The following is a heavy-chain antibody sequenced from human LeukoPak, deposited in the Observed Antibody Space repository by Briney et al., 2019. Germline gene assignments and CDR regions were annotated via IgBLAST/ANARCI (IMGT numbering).Heavy chain of an antibody. CDR1: GFTFSSYS. D-gene: IGHD3-22*01. Sequence: GGSLRLSCAASGFTFSSYSMNWVRQAPGKGLEWVSTIRGNGGGTHYAESLRGRFTISRDNSKSTVYLQMNSLRAEDTAVYYCARDSYYYDSSGYYVYYFDYWGQGTLVTVSS. CDR3: ARDSYYYDSSGYYVYYFDY. J-gene: IGHJ4*02. V-gene: IGHV3-23*01. CDR2: IRGNGGGT.